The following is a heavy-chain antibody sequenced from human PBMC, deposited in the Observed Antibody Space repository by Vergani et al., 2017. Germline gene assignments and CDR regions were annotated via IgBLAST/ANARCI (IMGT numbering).Heavy chain of an antibody. CDR3: AKAAAQAYYGMDV. CDR2: IKQDGSEK. CDR1: GFTFSSYW. J-gene: IGHJ6*02. Sequence: EVQLVESGGGLVQPGGSLRLSCAASGFTFSSYWMSWVRQAPGKGLEWVANIKQDGSEKYYVDSVKGRFTISRDNSKNTLYLQMNSLRAEDTAVYYCAKAAAQAYYGMDVWGQGTTVTVSS. V-gene: IGHV3-7*01.